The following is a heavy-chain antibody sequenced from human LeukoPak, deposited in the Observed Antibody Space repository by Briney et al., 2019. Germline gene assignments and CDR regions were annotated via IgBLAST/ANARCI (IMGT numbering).Heavy chain of an antibody. J-gene: IGHJ5*02. CDR1: GYTFTSYG. V-gene: IGHV1-18*01. CDR3: ARDRTPYSSNWNNWFDP. Sequence: GASVKVSCKASGYTFTSYGISWVRQAPGQGLEWMGWISAYNGNTNYAQKLQGRDTMTTDTSTSTAYMELRSLRSDDTAVYYCARDRTPYSSNWNNWFDPWGQGTLVTVSS. D-gene: IGHD6-13*01. CDR2: ISAYNGNT.